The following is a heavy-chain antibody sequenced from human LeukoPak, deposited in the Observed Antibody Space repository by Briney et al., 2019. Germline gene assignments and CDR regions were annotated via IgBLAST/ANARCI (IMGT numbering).Heavy chain of an antibody. CDR3: AKGAAVAPGAFDY. CDR1: GGSISSSSYY. J-gene: IGHJ4*02. Sequence: SETLSLTCTVSGGSISSSSYYWGWIRQPPGKGLEWIGSIYYSGSTYYNPSLKSRVTISVDTSKNQFSLKLSSVTAADTAVYYCAKGAAVAPGAFDYWGQGTLVTVSS. CDR2: IYYSGST. D-gene: IGHD6-19*01. V-gene: IGHV4-39*01.